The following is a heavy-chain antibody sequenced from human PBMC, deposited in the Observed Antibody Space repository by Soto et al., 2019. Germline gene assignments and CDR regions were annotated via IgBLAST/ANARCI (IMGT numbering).Heavy chain of an antibody. CDR2: ISWNSGSI. Sequence: EVQLVESGGGLVQPGRSLRLSCAASGFTFDDYAMHWVRQAPGKGLEWVSGISWNSGSIGYADSVKGRFTISRDNAKNSLYLQMNSLRAEDTALYYCAKDIGDLSSGYFDYWGQGTLVTVSS. V-gene: IGHV3-9*01. CDR3: AKDIGDLSSGYFDY. D-gene: IGHD3-10*01. CDR1: GFTFDDYA. J-gene: IGHJ4*02.